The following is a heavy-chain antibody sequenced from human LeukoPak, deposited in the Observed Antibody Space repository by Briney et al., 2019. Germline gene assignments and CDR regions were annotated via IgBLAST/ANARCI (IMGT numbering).Heavy chain of an antibody. J-gene: IGHJ4*02. CDR1: GFTFSSYA. D-gene: IGHD3-22*01. CDR2: ISGSGSST. Sequence: PGGSQRLSCAASGFTFSSYAMSWVRQAPGKGLEWVSAISGSGSSTYYADSVKGRFTISRDNSKNTLYLQMNSLRAEDAAVYYCAKDLYDSGGDYFDYWGQGTLVAVSS. CDR3: AKDLYDSGGDYFDY. V-gene: IGHV3-23*01.